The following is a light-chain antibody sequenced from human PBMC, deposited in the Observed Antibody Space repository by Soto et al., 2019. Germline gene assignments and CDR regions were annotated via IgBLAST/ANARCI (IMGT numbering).Light chain of an antibody. CDR2: GAS. J-gene: IGKJ2*01. CDR1: QSVSSNS. CDR3: QQYGRSPPFT. Sequence: IVLTQSPGTLSLSPGERATLSCRASQSVSSNSIAWYQQKLGQAPRLLIYGASSRATGIPDRFSGSGSGTDFTLTISRLEPEHFAVYFCQQYGRSPPFTFGQGTKVEIK. V-gene: IGKV3-20*01.